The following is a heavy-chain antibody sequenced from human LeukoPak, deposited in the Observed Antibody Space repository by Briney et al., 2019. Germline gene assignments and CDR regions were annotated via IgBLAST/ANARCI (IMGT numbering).Heavy chain of an antibody. CDR3: TRDSHGGVDY. CDR2: TNGNGTDT. V-gene: IGHV3-74*01. Sequence: GGSLRLSCAASGFTFSPSWMHWVRQAPGMGLEWVSRTNGNGTDTIYADSVKGRFTISRDNAKNTLYLQMNSLRAEDTAVYYCTRDSHGGVDYWGQGTLVTVSS. CDR1: GFTFSPSW. J-gene: IGHJ4*02. D-gene: IGHD3-10*01.